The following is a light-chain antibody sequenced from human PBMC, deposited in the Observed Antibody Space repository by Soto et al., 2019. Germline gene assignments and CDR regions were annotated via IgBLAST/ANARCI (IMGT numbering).Light chain of an antibody. V-gene: IGKV1-39*01. Sequence: DIQMTQSPSSLYACVGDRVSITCRASQSVISYLHWYQQKPGKAPNLLIYDISTLQSGVPSRFSGSGSGTDFTLTISSLQHEDFATYYCQQSYYNPTFGQGTKV. J-gene: IGKJ1*01. CDR3: QQSYYNPT. CDR2: DIS. CDR1: QSVISY.